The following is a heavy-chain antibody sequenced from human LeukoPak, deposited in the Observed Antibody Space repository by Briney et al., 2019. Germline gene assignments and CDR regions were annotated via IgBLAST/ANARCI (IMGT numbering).Heavy chain of an antibody. CDR1: GGTFSSYA. D-gene: IGHD3-16*02. J-gene: IGHJ6*03. CDR3: AAYVWGSYRYYYYYYMDV. Sequence: GASVKVPCKASGGTFSSYAISWVRQAPGQGLEWMGGIIPIFGTANHAQKFQGRVTITTDESTSTAYMELSSLRSEDTAVYYCAAYVWGSYRYYYYYYMDVWGKGTTVTVSS. V-gene: IGHV1-69*05. CDR2: IIPIFGTA.